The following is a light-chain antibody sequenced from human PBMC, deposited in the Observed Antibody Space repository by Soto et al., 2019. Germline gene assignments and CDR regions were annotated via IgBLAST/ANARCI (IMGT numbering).Light chain of an antibody. CDR2: SDT. J-gene: IGLJ2*01. CDR3: QVWDSGSSHVV. CDR1: DIGSKG. V-gene: IGLV3-21*01. Sequence: SYALTQPPSVSVAPGKTASISCGGNDIGSKGVHWYQQKPGQAPVLVIYSDTDLPPVIPERFSGSNSANLATLTISRVEAGDEADCYCQVWDSGSSHVVFGGGTKVTVL.